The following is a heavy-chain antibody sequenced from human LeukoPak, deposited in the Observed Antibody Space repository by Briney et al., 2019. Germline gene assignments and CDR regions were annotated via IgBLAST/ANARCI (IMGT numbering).Heavy chain of an antibody. Sequence: PGGSLRLSCAASGFTFSNYAMSWVRQAPGKGLEWVSVIYSGGSTYYADSVKGRFTISRDNSKNTLYLQMNSLRAEDTAVYYCARDRGARGDYWGQGTLVTVSS. V-gene: IGHV3-53*01. CDR3: ARDRGARGDY. J-gene: IGHJ4*02. D-gene: IGHD5-24*01. CDR2: IYSGGST. CDR1: GFTFSNYA.